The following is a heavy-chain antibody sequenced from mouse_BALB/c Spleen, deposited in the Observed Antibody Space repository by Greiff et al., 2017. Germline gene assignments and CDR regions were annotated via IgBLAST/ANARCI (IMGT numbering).Heavy chain of an antibody. V-gene: IGHV1S81*02. CDR1: GYTFTSYW. Sequence: VQLQQPGAELVKPGASVKLSCKASGYTFTSYWMHWVKQRPGQGLEWIGEINPSNGRTNYNEKFKSKATLTVDKSSSTAYMQLSSLTSEDSAVYYCARSPLLYYAMDYWGQGTSVTVSS. J-gene: IGHJ4*01. CDR3: ARSPLLYYAMDY. D-gene: IGHD1-2*01. CDR2: INPSNGRT.